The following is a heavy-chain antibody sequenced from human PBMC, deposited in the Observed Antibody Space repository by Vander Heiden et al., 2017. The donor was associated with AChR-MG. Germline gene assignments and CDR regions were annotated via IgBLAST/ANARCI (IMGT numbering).Heavy chain of an antibody. CDR1: GFSVGDYA. V-gene: IGHV3-49*03. CDR3: TRHCGGGCSDVLFDP. Sequence: EVQVVESGGGLEEPGRSLRLSCTASGFSVGDYAMSWFRQAPGKGLEWVGLIKSKASGGTTYYAASVKGRFTISRDDSGGVAYLQMNSLKSEDTAVYYCTRHCGGGCSDVLFDPWGQGTLVTVSS. J-gene: IGHJ5*02. D-gene: IGHD2-21*02. CDR2: IKSKASGGTT.